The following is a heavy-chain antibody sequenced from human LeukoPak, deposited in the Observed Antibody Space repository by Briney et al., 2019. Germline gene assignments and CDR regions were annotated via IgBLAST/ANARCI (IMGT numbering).Heavy chain of an antibody. V-gene: IGHV5-51*01. J-gene: IGHJ4*02. CDR1: GDTFSTHW. CDR2: IYPGDSDT. Sequence: GESLKISCKGSGDTFSTHWIAWVRQKPGRGLEWMGTIYPGDSDTRYSPPFQGQVTISADKSISTAYLQWSSLKASDTAMYYCARLTTGYYDSSGYYFDYWGQGTLVTVSS. D-gene: IGHD3-22*01. CDR3: ARLTTGYYDSSGYYFDY.